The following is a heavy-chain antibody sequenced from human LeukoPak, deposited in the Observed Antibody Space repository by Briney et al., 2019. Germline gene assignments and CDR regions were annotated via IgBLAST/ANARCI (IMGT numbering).Heavy chain of an antibody. CDR2: ISYDGSNK. Sequence: GGSLRLSCAASGFTFSSYGMHWVRQAPGKGPEWVAVISYDGSNKYYADSVKGRFTISRDNSKNTLYLQMNSLRAEDTAVYYCAKARQQGSGWFDYWGQGTLVTVSS. J-gene: IGHJ4*02. D-gene: IGHD6-19*01. CDR3: AKARQQGSGWFDY. CDR1: GFTFSSYG. V-gene: IGHV3-30*18.